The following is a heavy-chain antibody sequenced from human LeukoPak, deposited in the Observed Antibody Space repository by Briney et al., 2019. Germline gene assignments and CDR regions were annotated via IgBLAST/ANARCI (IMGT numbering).Heavy chain of an antibody. J-gene: IGHJ4*02. D-gene: IGHD3-22*01. CDR1: GFTVSSNY. V-gene: IGHV3-66*01. CDR2: IYSGGST. CDR3: AREDCYDSGGYRDYYFDY. Sequence: PGGSLRLSCAVSGFTVSSNYMSWVRQAPGKGLEWVSVIYSGGSTHYADAVKGRFTISRDNSKDTLYLQMNSLRAEDTAVYYCAREDCYDSGGYRDYYFDYWGQGTLVTVSP.